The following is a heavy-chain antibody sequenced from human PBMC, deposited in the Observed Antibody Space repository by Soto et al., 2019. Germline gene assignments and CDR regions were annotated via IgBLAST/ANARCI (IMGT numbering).Heavy chain of an antibody. V-gene: IGHV3-23*01. D-gene: IGHD2-15*01. J-gene: IGHJ4*02. CDR3: AKWPPWSGNYSVPLAY. Sequence: PGGSLRLSCAASGFTFSSYAMSWVRQAPGKGLEWVSAISGSGGSTYYADSVKGRFTISRDNPKNTLYLQMNSLRAEDTAGYFCAKWPPWSGNYSVPLAYGGQGTLVPVSS. CDR1: GFTFSSYA. CDR2: ISGSGGST.